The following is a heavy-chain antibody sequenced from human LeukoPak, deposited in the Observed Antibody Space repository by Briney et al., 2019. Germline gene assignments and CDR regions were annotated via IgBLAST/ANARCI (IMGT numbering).Heavy chain of an antibody. J-gene: IGHJ4*02. CDR3: ARRTQGWLLLSNFDY. D-gene: IGHD3-22*01. CDR1: GGSLSGYY. CDR2: INHSGST. V-gene: IGHV4-34*01. Sequence: SETLSLTCAVYGGSLSGYYWSWIRQPPGKGLEWIGEINHSGSTNYNPFLKSRVTISVDTSKNQFSLKLSSVTAADTAVYYCARRTQGWLLLSNFDYWGQGTLVTVSS.